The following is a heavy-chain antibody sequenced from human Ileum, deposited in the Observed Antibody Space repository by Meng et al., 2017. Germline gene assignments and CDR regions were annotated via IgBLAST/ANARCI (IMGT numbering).Heavy chain of an antibody. CDR3: ARQTATYPSNWFDP. D-gene: IGHD2-21*02. Sequence: QVLLRESGPGLVKPSETLFLTCSVSGDSLIAYNWNWIRQAPGKGLEWLGYVYDGEAPNYNPSLQSRLTISMDKSANQFSLRLNSVTAADTAVYYCARQTATYPSNWFDPWGQGILVTVSS. J-gene: IGHJ5*02. V-gene: IGHV4-59*08. CDR2: VYDGEAP. CDR1: GDSLIAYN.